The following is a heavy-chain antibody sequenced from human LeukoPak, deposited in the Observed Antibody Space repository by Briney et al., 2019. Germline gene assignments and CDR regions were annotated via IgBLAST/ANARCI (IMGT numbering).Heavy chain of an antibody. Sequence: GGSLRLSCAASGFTFSSYGMHWVRQAPGKGLEGVAVISYDGSNKYYADSVKGRFTISRDNSKNTLYLQMNSLRAEDTAVYYCAKDELSGSYGEYYFDYWGRGALVTVSS. V-gene: IGHV3-30*18. CDR1: GFTFSSYG. D-gene: IGHD1-26*01. J-gene: IGHJ4*02. CDR3: AKDELSGSYGEYYFDY. CDR2: ISYDGSNK.